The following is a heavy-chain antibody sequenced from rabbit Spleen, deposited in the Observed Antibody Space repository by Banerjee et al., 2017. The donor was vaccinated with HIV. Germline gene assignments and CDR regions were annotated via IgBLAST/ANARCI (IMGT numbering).Heavy chain of an antibody. CDR2: IYTGDGTT. CDR3: ARDLTGVIGWNFGW. D-gene: IGHD1-1*01. Sequence: QEQLVEPGGGLVQPEGSLTLTCTASGFSFSSNYDICWVRQAPGKGLEWIGYIYTGDGTTGYASWVNGRFTISKTSSTTMTLQMTSLTGADTATYFCARDLTGVIGWNFGWWGPGTLVTVS. CDR1: GFSFSSNYD. V-gene: IGHV1S45*01. J-gene: IGHJ4*01.